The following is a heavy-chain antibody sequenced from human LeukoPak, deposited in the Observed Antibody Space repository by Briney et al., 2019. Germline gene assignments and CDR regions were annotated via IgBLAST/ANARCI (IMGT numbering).Heavy chain of an antibody. J-gene: IGHJ5*02. CDR2: IYPGDSDT. Sequence: GESLKISCKGSAYSFTSYCTAWVRQVPGQGLEWMGIIYPGDSDTRYSPSFQGQVTISADKSISTAYLQWSSLKASDTAMYYCARGSGSSGWYGHWGQGTLVTVSS. V-gene: IGHV5-51*01. CDR1: AYSFTSYC. D-gene: IGHD6-19*01. CDR3: ARGSGSSGWYGH.